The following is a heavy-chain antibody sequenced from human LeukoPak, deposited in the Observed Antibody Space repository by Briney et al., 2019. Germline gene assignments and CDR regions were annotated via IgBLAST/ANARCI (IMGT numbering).Heavy chain of an antibody. CDR2: IGDNGDST. CDR3: ARAAGSSGWST. CDR1: GFTFSSYA. Sequence: GGSLRLSCAASGFTFSSYAMSWVRQAPGKGLEWVSTIGDNGDSTYYADSVKGRFTISRDNAKNSLYLQMNNLRAEDTAVYYCARAAGSSGWSTWGQGTLVTVSS. V-gene: IGHV3-23*01. D-gene: IGHD6-19*01. J-gene: IGHJ5*02.